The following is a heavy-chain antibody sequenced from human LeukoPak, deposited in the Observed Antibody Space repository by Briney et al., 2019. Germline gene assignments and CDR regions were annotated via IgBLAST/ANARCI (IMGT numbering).Heavy chain of an antibody. Sequence: SETLSLTCAVSGGSISNFFWSWVRQPAGKGLECIGRIYSSGISYYNPSLKSRVTMSVDMSKNQFSLRLTSVTAADTAAYYCARGYGEATREALDIWGLGTMVTVSS. V-gene: IGHV4-4*07. CDR1: GGSISNFF. J-gene: IGHJ3*02. D-gene: IGHD4/OR15-4a*01. CDR3: ARGYGEATREALDI. CDR2: IYSSGIS.